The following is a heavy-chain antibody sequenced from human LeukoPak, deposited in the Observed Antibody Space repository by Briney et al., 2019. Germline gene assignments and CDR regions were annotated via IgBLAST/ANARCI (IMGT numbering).Heavy chain of an antibody. D-gene: IGHD2-15*01. CDR1: GGSISSNTW. J-gene: IGHJ5*02. CDR3: ARKLAARFDP. V-gene: IGHV4-4*02. Sequence: SETLSLTCAVSGGSISSNTWWGWVRQPPGQGLEWIGEIYHSGSTKYNPSLKSRVTISVDTSKNQFSLKLSSVTAADTAVYYCARKLAARFDPWGQGTLVTVSS. CDR2: IYHSGST.